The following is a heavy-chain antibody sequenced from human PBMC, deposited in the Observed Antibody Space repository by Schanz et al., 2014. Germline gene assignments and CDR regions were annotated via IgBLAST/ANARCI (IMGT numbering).Heavy chain of an antibody. CDR2: ISGSGGST. J-gene: IGHJ4*02. CDR1: GFTFSTYA. CDR3: ARGTDWNLHY. D-gene: IGHD1-1*01. V-gene: IGHV3-23*04. Sequence: DVQLVESGGGVVQPGGSLRLSCAASGFTFSTYAMSWVRQAPGKGLEWVSAISGSGGSTYYADSVKGRFTISRDSGQNSLYLQMNSLRAGDTAVYYCARGTDWNLHYWGQGALVTVSS.